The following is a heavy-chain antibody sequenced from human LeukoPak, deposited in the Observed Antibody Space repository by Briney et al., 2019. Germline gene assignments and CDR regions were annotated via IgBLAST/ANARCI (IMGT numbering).Heavy chain of an antibody. D-gene: IGHD5-24*01. CDR2: ISYDGSNK. V-gene: IGHV3-30*04. CDR3: ARELGRWLPPLDY. CDR1: GFTFSSYA. Sequence: GGSLRLSCAASGFTFSSYAMHWVRQAPGKGLEWVAVISYDGSNKYYADSVKGRFTISRDNSKNTLYLQMNSLRAEDTAVYYCARELGRWLPPLDYWGQGTLVTVSS. J-gene: IGHJ4*02.